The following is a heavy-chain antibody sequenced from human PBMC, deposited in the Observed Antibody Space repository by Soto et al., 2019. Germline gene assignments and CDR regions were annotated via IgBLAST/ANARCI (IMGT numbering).Heavy chain of an antibody. J-gene: IGHJ3*02. V-gene: IGHV1-46*03. D-gene: IGHD2-15*01. Sequence: ASVKVSCKASGYTFTSYYMHWVRQAPGQGLEWMGIINPSGGSTSYAQKFQGRVTMTRDTSTSTVYMELSSLRSVDTAVYYCARTVVVVAATRAFDIWGQGTMVTVSS. CDR1: GYTFTSYY. CDR3: ARTVVVVAATRAFDI. CDR2: INPSGGST.